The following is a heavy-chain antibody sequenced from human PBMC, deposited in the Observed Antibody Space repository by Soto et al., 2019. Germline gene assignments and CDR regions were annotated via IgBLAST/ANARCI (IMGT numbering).Heavy chain of an antibody. V-gene: IGHV4-31*03. J-gene: IGHJ2*01. Sequence: QVQLQESGPGLVKPSQTLSLTCTVSGASISSGGYYWGWIRQHPGKGLEWIGFIYYIGPSYYNPSLESRFTRSIDPSKNPFSLHRPSATAAGTAVYYCARVLRDVLSDRYYWYFDLWGRGTLVTVSS. CDR2: IYYIGPS. CDR1: GASISSGGYY. CDR3: ARVLRDVLSDRYYWYFDL. D-gene: IGHD3-16*02.